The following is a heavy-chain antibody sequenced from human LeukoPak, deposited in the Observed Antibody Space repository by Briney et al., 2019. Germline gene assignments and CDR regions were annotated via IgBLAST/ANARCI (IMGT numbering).Heavy chain of an antibody. J-gene: IGHJ4*02. V-gene: IGHV3-7*01. Sequence: GGSVRLSCAASGFTFSSYWMSWVRQAPGKGLQWVANIKQDGSEKYYVDSVKGRFTISRDDAKNSLYLQMNSLRAEDTAVYYCARDYKHDYDLGYWGQGTLVTVSS. CDR3: ARDYKHDYDLGY. CDR1: GFTFSSYW. CDR2: IKQDGSEK. D-gene: IGHD3-3*01.